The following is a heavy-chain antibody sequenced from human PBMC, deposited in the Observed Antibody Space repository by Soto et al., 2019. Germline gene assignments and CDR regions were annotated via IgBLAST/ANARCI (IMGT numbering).Heavy chain of an antibody. V-gene: IGHV5-51*01. D-gene: IGHD6-13*01. CDR1: GYSFTSYW. J-gene: IGHJ6*02. CDR2: IYPGDSDA. CDR3: ATTSAAGKYYYGMDV. Sequence: GESLKISCKGSGYSFTSYWIGWVRQMPGKGLEWMGIIYPGDSDARYSPSFQGQVTISADKSISTAYLQWSSLKASDTAMYYCATTSAAGKYYYGMDVWGQGTTVTVSS.